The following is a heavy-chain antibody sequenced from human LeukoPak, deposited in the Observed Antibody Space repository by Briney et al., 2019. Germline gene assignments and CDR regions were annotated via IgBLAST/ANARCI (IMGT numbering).Heavy chain of an antibody. V-gene: IGHV4-39*01. CDR2: IYYSGNT. D-gene: IGHD2/OR15-2a*01. Sequence: PSETLSLTCTVSGDSITSSSYSWGWIRQPPGKGLEWLASIYYSGNTHYNPSLRSRVTISVDTSKNHFSLMLTSVSAADTAVYYCVRHAPHENGNKRGFEYWGQGTLVTVSP. J-gene: IGHJ4*02. CDR3: VRHAPHENGNKRGFEY. CDR1: GDSITSSSYS.